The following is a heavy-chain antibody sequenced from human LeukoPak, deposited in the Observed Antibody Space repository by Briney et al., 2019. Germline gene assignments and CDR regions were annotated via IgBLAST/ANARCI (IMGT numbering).Heavy chain of an antibody. CDR1: GFTFSSYG. J-gene: IGHJ6*02. V-gene: IGHV3-33*01. CDR3: ARDDSSSSHYYYYGMDV. Sequence: PGRSLRLSCAASGFTFSSYGMHWVRQAPGKGLEWVAVIWYDGSNKYYADSVKGRFTISRDNSKNTLYLQMNSLRAEDTAVYYCARDDSSSSHYYYYGMDVWGQGTTVTVSS. D-gene: IGHD6-6*01. CDR2: IWYDGSNK.